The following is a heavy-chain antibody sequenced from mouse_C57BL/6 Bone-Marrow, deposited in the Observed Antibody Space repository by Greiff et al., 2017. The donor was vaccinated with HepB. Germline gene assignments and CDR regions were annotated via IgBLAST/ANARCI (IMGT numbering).Heavy chain of an antibody. V-gene: IGHV1-64*01. Sequence: QVQLQQPGAELVKPGASVKLSCKASGYTFTSYWMHWVKQRPGQGLEWIGMIHPTSGITNYNEKFKGKATLTVDKSSSTAYMQLSSLTSEDSAVYYCARDDSNLAWFAYWGQGTLVTVAA. CDR2: IHPTSGIT. D-gene: IGHD2-5*01. CDR1: GYTFTSYW. CDR3: ARDDSNLAWFAY. J-gene: IGHJ3*01.